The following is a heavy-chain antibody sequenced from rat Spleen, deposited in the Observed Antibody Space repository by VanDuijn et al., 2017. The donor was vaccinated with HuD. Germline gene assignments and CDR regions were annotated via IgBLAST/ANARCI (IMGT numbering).Heavy chain of an antibody. CDR1: GFTFSDYA. V-gene: IGHV5S23*01. CDR3: ARHRTTEGGRFDY. D-gene: IGHD1-11*01. CDR2: ISPSGAST. J-gene: IGHJ2*01. Sequence: EVQLVESGGGLVQPGRSLKLSCAASGFTFSDYAMAWVRQAPTKGLEWVASISPSGASTYYRDSVKGRFTISRDNAKSTLYLQMNSLKSEDTATYYCARHRTTEGGRFDYWGQGVMVTVSS.